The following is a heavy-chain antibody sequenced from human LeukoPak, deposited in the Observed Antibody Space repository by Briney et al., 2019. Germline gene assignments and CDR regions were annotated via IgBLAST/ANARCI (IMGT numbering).Heavy chain of an antibody. CDR2: MNPNSGNT. J-gene: IGHJ4*02. CDR1: GYTFTSYD. V-gene: IGHV1-8*01. CDR3: ARDLSHRYYHRTGYAFDY. D-gene: IGHD3-22*01. Sequence: ASVKVSCKASGYTFTSYDINWVRQATGQGLEWMGWMNPNSGNTGYAQKFQGRVTMTRNTSMSTVYMDLSSLRSEDTAVYYCARDLSHRYYHRTGYAFDYWGQGTLVTVSS.